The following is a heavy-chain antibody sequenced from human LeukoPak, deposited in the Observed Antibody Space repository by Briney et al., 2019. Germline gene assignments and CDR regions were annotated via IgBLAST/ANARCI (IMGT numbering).Heavy chain of an antibody. CDR1: GYTLTELS. CDR3: ARLYGDYSVSTIDY. V-gene: IGHV1-24*01. CDR2: FDPEDGET. D-gene: IGHD4-17*01. J-gene: IGHJ4*02. Sequence: ASVKVSCKVSGYTLTELSMHWVRQAPGKGLEWMGGFDPEDGETIYAQKLQGRVTMTTDTSTSTAYMELRSLRSDDTAVYYCARLYGDYSVSTIDYWGQGTLVTVSS.